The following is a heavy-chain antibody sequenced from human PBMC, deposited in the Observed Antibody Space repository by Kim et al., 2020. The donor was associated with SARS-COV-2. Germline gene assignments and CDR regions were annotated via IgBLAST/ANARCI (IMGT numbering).Heavy chain of an antibody. D-gene: IGHD3-9*01. J-gene: IGHJ4*02. Sequence: GGSLRLSCAASGFTFSSYSMNWVRQAPGKGLEWVSSISSSSSYIYYADSVKGRFTISRDNAKNSLYLQMNSLRAEDTAVYYCARDPRAANYDILPGYRDYWGQGTLVTVSS. CDR3: ARDPRAANYDILPGYRDY. CDR1: GFTFSSYS. V-gene: IGHV3-21*01. CDR2: ISSSSSYI.